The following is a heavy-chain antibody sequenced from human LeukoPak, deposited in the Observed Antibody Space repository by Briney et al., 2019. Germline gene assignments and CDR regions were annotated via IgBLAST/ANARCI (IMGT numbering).Heavy chain of an antibody. CDR2: IIPIFGTA. D-gene: IGHD2-2*01. CDR3: ARALEYQLLRPHAFDI. CDR1: GGTFSSYA. V-gene: IGHV1-69*05. J-gene: IGHJ3*02. Sequence: GASVKVSCKASGGTFSSYAISWVRQAPRQGLEWMGRIIPIFGTANYAQKFQGRVTITTDESTSTAYMELSSLRSEATAVYYCARALEYQLLRPHAFDIWGQGTMVTVSS.